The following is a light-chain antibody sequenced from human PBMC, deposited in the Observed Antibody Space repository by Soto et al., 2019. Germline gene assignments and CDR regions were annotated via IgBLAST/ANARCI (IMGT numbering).Light chain of an antibody. V-gene: IGLV1-40*01. Sequence: QSVLTQPPSVSGAPGQRVTISCTGSSSNIGAGYDVHWYQQLPGTAPKLLIYGNSNRPSGVPDRFSGSKSGTSASLAITGLQAEDEADDDGQSYDSSLSGSYVFGTGTKLTVL. J-gene: IGLJ1*01. CDR3: QSYDSSLSGSYV. CDR1: SSNIGAGYD. CDR2: GNS.